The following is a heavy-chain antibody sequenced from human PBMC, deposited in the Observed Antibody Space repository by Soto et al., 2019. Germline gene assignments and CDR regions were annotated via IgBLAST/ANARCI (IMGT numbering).Heavy chain of an antibody. CDR3: ARALGSYYFDY. Sequence: PGGALRVSCAASGFTFSSYWMHWVRQAPGMGLVWVSRINTDGSSTTYADSVEGRFTISRDNAKNTLYLQLSSLRAEDTAVYYCARALGSYYFDYWGQGALVTASS. J-gene: IGHJ4*02. CDR1: GFTFSSYW. CDR2: INTDGSST. V-gene: IGHV3-74*01.